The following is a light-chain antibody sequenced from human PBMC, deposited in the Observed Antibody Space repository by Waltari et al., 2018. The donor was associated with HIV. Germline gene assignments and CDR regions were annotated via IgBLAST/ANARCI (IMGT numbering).Light chain of an antibody. CDR1: SSNIGSNT. CDR3: AAWDDSLNGVV. Sequence: QSVLTQPPSASATPGQRVTISCSGSSSNIGSNTVNWYQQLPGTAPKLLIYSNTQRPSGVPYRFSGSKSVTSASLAISGLQSEDEADYYCAAWDDSLNGVVFGGGTKLTVL. J-gene: IGLJ2*01. V-gene: IGLV1-44*01. CDR2: SNT.